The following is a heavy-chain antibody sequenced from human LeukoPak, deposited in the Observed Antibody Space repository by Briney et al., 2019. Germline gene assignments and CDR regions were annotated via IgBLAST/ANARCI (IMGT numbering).Heavy chain of an antibody. V-gene: IGHV4-59*01. CDR2: IYNSGST. Sequence: PSETLSLTCSVSGGSISSYSWSWIRQPPGKGLEWIGYIYNSGSTNYNPSLKSRITISVDTPKNHFYLKLTSVTAADTAVYYCARASGSGSYPLDYWGQGTLVTVSS. D-gene: IGHD3-10*01. CDR3: ARASGSGSYPLDY. CDR1: GGSISSYS. J-gene: IGHJ4*02.